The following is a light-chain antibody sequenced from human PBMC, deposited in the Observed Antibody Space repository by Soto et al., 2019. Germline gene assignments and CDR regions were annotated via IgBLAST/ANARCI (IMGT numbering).Light chain of an antibody. CDR3: QQYYDYPRT. J-gene: IGKJ2*01. CDR1: QGISSY. V-gene: IGKV1-8*01. Sequence: AIRMTQSPSSFSASTGDRVTITCRASQGISSYLAWYQQKPGKAPKLLLYAASTLQSGVPSRFSGSGSGTDFTLTISCLQSEDFATYYCQQYYDYPRTFGQGTKLEIK. CDR2: AAS.